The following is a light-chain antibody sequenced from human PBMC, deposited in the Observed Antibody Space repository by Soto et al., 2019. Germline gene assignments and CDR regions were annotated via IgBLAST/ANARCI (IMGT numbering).Light chain of an antibody. V-gene: IGKV1-5*01. CDR3: QQYKVYPYT. J-gene: IGKJ2*01. CDR1: QSLTGR. CDR2: DVS. Sequence: DIQMTQSPSTLSASIGDRVTLTCRASQSLTGRLAWYQQKPGRPPKLLIYDVSNLESGSPSRFSGSESGTNFTLTISSLRPDDFATFSCQQYKVYPYTFGQGTRLDI.